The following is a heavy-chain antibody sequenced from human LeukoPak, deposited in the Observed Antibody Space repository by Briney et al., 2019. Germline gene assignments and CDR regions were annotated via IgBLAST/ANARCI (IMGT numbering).Heavy chain of an antibody. D-gene: IGHD5-18*01. Sequence: GASVKVSCKASGYTFTSYYMHWVRQAPGQGLEWMGIINPSGGSTSYAQKFQGRVTMTRDMSTSTVYMELSSLRSEDTAVYYCARAHTAMEYYWYFDLWGRGTLVTVSS. CDR3: ARAHTAMEYYWYFDL. V-gene: IGHV1-46*01. CDR2: INPSGGST. CDR1: GYTFTSYY. J-gene: IGHJ2*01.